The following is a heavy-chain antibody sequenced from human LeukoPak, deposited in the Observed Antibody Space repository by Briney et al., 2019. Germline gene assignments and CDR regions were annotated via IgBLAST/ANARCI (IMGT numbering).Heavy chain of an antibody. Sequence: GGSLRLSCSVSGITFNNYAMNWVRLAPGKGLEWVSSISGTGDRTYYVDSVKGRFTISRDNSKSTLSLQMNSLRAEDTAVYYCAKVGLRFLEWLLDLDYFDYWGQGTLVTVSS. D-gene: IGHD3-3*01. CDR1: GITFNNYA. CDR2: ISGTGDRT. J-gene: IGHJ4*02. CDR3: AKVGLRFLEWLLDLDYFDY. V-gene: IGHV3-23*01.